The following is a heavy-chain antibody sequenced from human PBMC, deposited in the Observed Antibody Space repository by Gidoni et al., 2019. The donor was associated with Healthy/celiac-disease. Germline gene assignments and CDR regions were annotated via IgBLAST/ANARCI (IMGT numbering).Heavy chain of an antibody. D-gene: IGHD5-18*01. CDR3: ARGRYEPDTFYYYYYMDV. J-gene: IGHJ6*03. CDR2: IIPILGIA. V-gene: IGHV1-69*04. Sequence: QVQLVQSGAEVKKPGSSVKVSCKASGGTFSSYAISWVRQAPGQGLEWMGRIIPILGIANYAQKFQGRVTITADKSTSTAYMELSSLRSEDTAVYYCARGRYEPDTFYYYYYMDVWGKGTTVTVSS. CDR1: GGTFSSYA.